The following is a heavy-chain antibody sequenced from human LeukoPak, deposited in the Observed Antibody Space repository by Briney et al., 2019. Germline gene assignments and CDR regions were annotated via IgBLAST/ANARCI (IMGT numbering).Heavy chain of an antibody. Sequence: GGSLRLSGAASGFTCSSYRMNWVRQAPGKGLEWVSYISSSSSTIYYADSVKGRFTISRDNAENSLYLQMNSLRAEDTAVYYCARAAPLSRYCSSTSCLVDYWGQGTLVTVSS. D-gene: IGHD2-2*01. V-gene: IGHV3-48*01. J-gene: IGHJ4*02. CDR3: ARAAPLSRYCSSTSCLVDY. CDR1: GFTCSSYR. CDR2: ISSSSSTI.